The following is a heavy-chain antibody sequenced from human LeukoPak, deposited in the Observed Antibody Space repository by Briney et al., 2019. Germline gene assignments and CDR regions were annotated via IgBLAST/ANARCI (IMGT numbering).Heavy chain of an antibody. CDR2: IYYSGDT. V-gene: IGHV4-39*01. D-gene: IGHD3-22*01. CDR3: ARRVVTITPYFDY. J-gene: IGHJ4*02. CDR1: GGSISSSGYY. Sequence: SETLSLTCTVSGGSISSSGYYWGWIRQPPGKGLEWIGSIYYSGDTYYNPSLKSRVTISVDTSKNQFSLKLSSVTAADTAVYYCARRVVTITPYFDYWGQGTLVTVSS.